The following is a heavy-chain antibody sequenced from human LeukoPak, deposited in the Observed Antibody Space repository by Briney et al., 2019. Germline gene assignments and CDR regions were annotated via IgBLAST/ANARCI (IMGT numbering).Heavy chain of an antibody. CDR2: ISYDGSNK. CDR3: AREGVSYYGSRNDY. Sequence: PGGSLRLSCAASGFTFSSYAMHWVRQAPGKGLEWVAVISYDGSNKYYADSVKGRFTISRDNSKNTLYLQMNSLRAEDTALYYCAREGVSYYGSRNDYWGQGTLVTVSS. V-gene: IGHV3-30*04. D-gene: IGHD3-10*01. CDR1: GFTFSSYA. J-gene: IGHJ4*02.